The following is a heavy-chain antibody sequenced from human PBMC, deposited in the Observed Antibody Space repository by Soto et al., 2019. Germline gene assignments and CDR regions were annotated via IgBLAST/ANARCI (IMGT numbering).Heavy chain of an antibody. CDR3: ARRYYDSSGYYYDPGPFDY. CDR1: GGTFSSYA. V-gene: IGHV1-69*01. D-gene: IGHD3-22*01. Sequence: QVQLVQSGAEVKKPGSSVKVSCKASGGTFSSYAISWVRQAPGQGLEWMGGIIPIFGTANYAQKFQGRVTITAEESTSTAYMELSSLRSEDTAVYYCARRYYDSSGYYYDPGPFDYWGQGTLVTVSS. J-gene: IGHJ4*02. CDR2: IIPIFGTA.